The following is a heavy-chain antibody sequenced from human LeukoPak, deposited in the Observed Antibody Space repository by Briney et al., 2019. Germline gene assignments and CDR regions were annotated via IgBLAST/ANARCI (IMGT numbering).Heavy chain of an antibody. CDR3: ARDGGVGYLDY. CDR1: GGTFISYA. D-gene: IGHD2-15*01. J-gene: IGHJ4*02. V-gene: IGHV1-69*10. CDR2: IIPILGIA. Sequence: GAAVKVSCKASGGTFISYAISWVRQAPGQGREGMGRIIPILGIANYAQTFQGRVSITADKSTSTAYMELSSLRSEDTAVYYCARDGGVGYLDYWGQGTLVTVSS.